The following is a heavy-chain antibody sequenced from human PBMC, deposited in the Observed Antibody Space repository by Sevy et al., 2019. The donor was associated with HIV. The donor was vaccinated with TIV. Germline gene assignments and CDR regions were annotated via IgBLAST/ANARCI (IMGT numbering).Heavy chain of an antibody. J-gene: IGHJ6*02. CDR3: ARDRPGPVSWLREPYYYGMDV. CDR1: GGSISSYY. CDR2: IYTSGST. Sequence: SETLSLTCTVSGGSISSYYWSWIRQPAGKGLEWIGRIYTSGSTNYNPSLKSRVTMSVDTSKNQFSLKLSSVTAADTAVYYCARDRPGPVSWLREPYYYGMDVWGQGTTVTVSS. V-gene: IGHV4-4*07. D-gene: IGHD5-12*01.